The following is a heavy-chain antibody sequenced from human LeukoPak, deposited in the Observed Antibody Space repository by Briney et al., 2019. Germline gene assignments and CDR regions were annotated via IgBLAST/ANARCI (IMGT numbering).Heavy chain of an antibody. CDR1: GFTFSSYG. J-gene: IGHJ4*02. Sequence: GRSLRLSCAASGFTFSSYGMHWVRQAPGKGLEWVAVIWYDGSNKYYADSVKGRFTISRDNSKNTLYLQMNSLRAEDTAVYYCARSRWLQLTPFDYWGQGTLVTVSS. D-gene: IGHD5-24*01. V-gene: IGHV3-33*01. CDR2: IWYDGSNK. CDR3: ARSRWLQLTPFDY.